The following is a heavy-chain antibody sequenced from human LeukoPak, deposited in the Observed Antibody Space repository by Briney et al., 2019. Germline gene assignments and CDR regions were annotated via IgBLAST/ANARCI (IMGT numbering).Heavy chain of an antibody. V-gene: IGHV3-30*02. D-gene: IGHD6-13*01. CDR3: ANLYSSSWEGYYYYYYMDV. CDR2: IRYDGSNK. Sequence: PGGSLRLSCAASGFTFSSYGMHWVRQAPGKGLEGVAFIRYDGSNKYYADSVKGRFTISRDSSKNTLYLQMNSLRAEDTAVYYCANLYSSSWEGYYYYYYMDVWGKGTTVTISS. J-gene: IGHJ6*03. CDR1: GFTFSSYG.